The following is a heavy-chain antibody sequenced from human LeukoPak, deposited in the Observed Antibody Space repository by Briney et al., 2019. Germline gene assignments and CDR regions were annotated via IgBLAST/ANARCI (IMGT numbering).Heavy chain of an antibody. Sequence: ASVKVSCKASGYTFTGYYMHWVRQAPGQGLEWMGWINPNSGGTNYAQRFQGRVTMTRDTSISTAYMELSRLRSDDTAVYYCARGRNSYYDLLTGFTYFFDQWGQGTLVTVSS. D-gene: IGHD3-9*01. V-gene: IGHV1-2*02. J-gene: IGHJ4*02. CDR3: ARGRNSYYDLLTGFTYFFDQ. CDR2: INPNSGGT. CDR1: GYTFTGYY.